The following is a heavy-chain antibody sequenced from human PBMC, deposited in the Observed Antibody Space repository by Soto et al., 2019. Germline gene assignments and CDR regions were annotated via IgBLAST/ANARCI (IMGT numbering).Heavy chain of an antibody. V-gene: IGHV4-31*03. CDR2: IYYSGST. J-gene: IGHJ4*02. CDR3: ARGYSSSWYHY. CDR1: GGSISSGGYY. D-gene: IGHD6-13*01. Sequence: PSETLSLTCTVSGGSISSGGYYWSWIRQHPGKGLEWIGYIYYSGSTYYNPSLKSRVTISVDTSKNQFSLKLSSVTAADTAVYYCARGYSSSWYHYWGQGTLVTVSS.